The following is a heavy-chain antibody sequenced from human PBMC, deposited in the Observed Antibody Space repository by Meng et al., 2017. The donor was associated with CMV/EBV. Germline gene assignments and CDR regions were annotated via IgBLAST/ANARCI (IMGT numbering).Heavy chain of an antibody. CDR2: ISSSGSTI. J-gene: IGHJ6*02. Sequence: GGSLRLSCAASGFTFSDYYMSWIRQAPGKGLEWVSYISSSGSTIYYADSVKGRFTISRVNAKNSLYLQMNSLRAEDTAVYYCARDYEVSVRTYYDFWSGYSGNYYYGMDVWGQGTTVTVSS. D-gene: IGHD3-3*01. CDR3: ARDYEVSVRTYYDFWSGYSGNYYYGMDV. CDR1: GFTFSDYY. V-gene: IGHV3-11*04.